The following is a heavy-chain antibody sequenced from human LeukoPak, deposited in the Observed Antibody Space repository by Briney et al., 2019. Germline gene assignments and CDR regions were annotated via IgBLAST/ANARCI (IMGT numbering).Heavy chain of an antibody. CDR2: ISAYNGNT. CDR3: AREVAAADRDWFDP. V-gene: IGHV1-18*01. Sequence: GGSLRLSCAASGYTFTSYGISWVRQAPGQGLEWMGWISAYNGNTDYAQKLQGRVTMTTDTSTSTAYMELRSLRSDDTAVYYCAREVAAADRDWFDPWGQGTLVTVSS. J-gene: IGHJ5*02. D-gene: IGHD6-13*01. CDR1: GYTFTSYG.